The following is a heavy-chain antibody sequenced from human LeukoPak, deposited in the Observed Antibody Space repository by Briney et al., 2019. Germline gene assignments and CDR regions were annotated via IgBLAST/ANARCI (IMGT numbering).Heavy chain of an antibody. CDR2: INWNGGKT. D-gene: IGHD6-13*01. J-gene: IGHJ5*02. CDR3: ANNPLAAAAPNWFDP. Sequence: AGGSLRLSCEAFGFNLDDYGMSWVRQTPGKGLEWVSGINWNGGKTDYADSVKGRFTISRENAKNSLYLQMNSLTAEDTAVYYCANNPLAAAAPNWFDPWGQGTLVTVSS. V-gene: IGHV3-20*04. CDR1: GFNLDDYG.